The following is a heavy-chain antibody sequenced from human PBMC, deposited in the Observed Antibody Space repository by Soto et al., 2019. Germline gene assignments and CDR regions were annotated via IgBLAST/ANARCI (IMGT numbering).Heavy chain of an antibody. D-gene: IGHD2-8*01. CDR3: ARFADTALTIYED. V-gene: IGHV3-74*01. J-gene: IGHJ4*02. CDR1: GFTFSNYW. CDR2: INSDGSST. Sequence: EVQLVESGGGLVQPGGSLRLSCAASGFTFSNYWMHWVRQAPGKGLVWVSRINSDGSSTDYADSVKGRFTISRDNDKNTLYLQMNSLRAEDTAVYYCARFADTALTIYEDWGQGTLVTVSS.